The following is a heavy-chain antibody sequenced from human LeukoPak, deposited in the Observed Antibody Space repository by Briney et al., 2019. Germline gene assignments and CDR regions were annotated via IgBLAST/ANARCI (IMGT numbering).Heavy chain of an antibody. CDR3: ARFSIDEEIYYDSSGYDY. J-gene: IGHJ4*02. Sequence: GASVKVSCKASGYTFTSYGISCVRQAPGQGLEWMEWISAYNGNTNYAQKLQGRVTMTIDTSTSTAYMELRSMRSADTAVYYCARFSIDEEIYYDSSGYDYWGQGTLVTVSS. V-gene: IGHV1-18*01. CDR2: ISAYNGNT. D-gene: IGHD3-22*01. CDR1: GYTFTSYG.